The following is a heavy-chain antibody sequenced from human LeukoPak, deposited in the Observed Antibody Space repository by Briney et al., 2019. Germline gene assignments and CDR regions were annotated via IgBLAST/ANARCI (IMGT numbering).Heavy chain of an antibody. V-gene: IGHV1-18*01. D-gene: IGHD3-10*01. CDR1: GYTFTSYG. CDR3: AREGGGLWFGENHYYYMDV. Sequence: GASVKVSCKASGYTFTSYGISWVRQAPGQGFEWMGWISAYNGNTNYAQKLQGRVTMTTDTSTSTAYMELRSLRSDDTAVYYCAREGGGLWFGENHYYYMDVWGKGTTVTISS. J-gene: IGHJ6*03. CDR2: ISAYNGNT.